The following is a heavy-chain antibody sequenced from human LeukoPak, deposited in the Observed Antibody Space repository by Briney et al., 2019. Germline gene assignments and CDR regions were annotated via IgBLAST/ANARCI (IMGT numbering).Heavy chain of an antibody. CDR3: ARDAYTYGMVFDY. D-gene: IGHD5-18*01. CDR1: GFTFSGYE. J-gene: IGHJ4*02. Sequence: GGSLRLSCAASGFTFSGYEMNWVRQAPGKGLEWVSYISNNGDTISYADSVKGRFTISRDNAKNSLFLQMNSLRAEDTAVYYCARDAYTYGMVFDYWGQGTLVTVSS. CDR2: ISNNGDTI. V-gene: IGHV3-48*03.